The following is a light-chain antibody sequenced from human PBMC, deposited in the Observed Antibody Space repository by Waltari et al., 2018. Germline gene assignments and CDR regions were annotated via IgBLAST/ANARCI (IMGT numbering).Light chain of an antibody. J-gene: IGKJ2*01. CDR2: AAN. CDR3: QQTYRTPFI. CDR1: QSMSRH. Sequence: DIQMTQSPSSLSASVGDRVTITWGASQSMSRHLNWFQQKPWKAPELLIYAANSLQSGVPSSFSGRGSGTDFTLIISSLQAEDFAAYYCQQTYRTPFILGQGTKGEIK. V-gene: IGKV1-39*01.